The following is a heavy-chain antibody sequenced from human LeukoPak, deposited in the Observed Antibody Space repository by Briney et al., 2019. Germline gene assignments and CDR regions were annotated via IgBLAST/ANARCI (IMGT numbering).Heavy chain of an antibody. CDR2: IYYSGST. D-gene: IGHD3-22*01. Sequence: KPSETLSLTCTVSGGSISSYYWSWIRQPPGKGLEWIGYIYYSGSTNYNPSLKSRVTISVDTSKNQFSLKLSSVTAADTAAYYCARSYDSSGYSPYYFDYWGQGTLVTVSS. CDR1: GGSISSYY. CDR3: ARSYDSSGYSPYYFDY. J-gene: IGHJ4*02. V-gene: IGHV4-59*01.